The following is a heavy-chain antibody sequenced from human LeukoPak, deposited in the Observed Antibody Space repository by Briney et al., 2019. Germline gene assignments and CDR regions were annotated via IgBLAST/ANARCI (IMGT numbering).Heavy chain of an antibody. CDR3: ARGYTSGWSPALDI. D-gene: IGHD6-19*01. CDR2: IYFSGST. Sequence: KPSETLSLTCTVSGGSISCSSYYWTWIRQPPGKGLEWIGYIYFSGSTNYNPSLKNRVTFSVDTSKNQFSLNLSSVTAADTAVYYCARGYTSGWSPALDIWGQGTMVTVSS. J-gene: IGHJ3*02. V-gene: IGHV4-61*01. CDR1: GGSISCSSYY.